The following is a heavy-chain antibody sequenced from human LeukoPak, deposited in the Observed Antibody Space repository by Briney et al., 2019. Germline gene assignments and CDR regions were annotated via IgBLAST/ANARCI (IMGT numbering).Heavy chain of an antibody. V-gene: IGHV4-31*03. CDR1: GGSISSGGYY. Sequence: SETLSLTCTVSGGSISSGGYYWSWIRQHPGKGLEWIGYIYYSGSTYYNPSLKSRVTISVDTSKNQFSLKLSSLTAADTAVYYCARAAYCGGDCYLFDYWGQGTLVTVFS. CDR3: ARAAYCGGDCYLFDY. D-gene: IGHD2-21*02. J-gene: IGHJ4*02. CDR2: IYYSGST.